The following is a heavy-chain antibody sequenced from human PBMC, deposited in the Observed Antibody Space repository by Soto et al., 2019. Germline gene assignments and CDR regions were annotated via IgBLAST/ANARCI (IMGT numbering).Heavy chain of an antibody. CDR1: GFTFDDYA. D-gene: IGHD2-15*01. J-gene: IGHJ6*03. CDR2: ISWNSGSI. CDR3: AKEYCSGGSCYEYYYYYMDV. Sequence: GGSLRLSCAASGFTFDDYAMHWVRKTPGKGLEWVSGISWNSGSIGYADSVKGRFTISRDNAKNSLYLQMNSLRAEDTALYYCAKEYCSGGSCYEYYYYYMDVWGKGTTVTVSS. V-gene: IGHV3-9*01.